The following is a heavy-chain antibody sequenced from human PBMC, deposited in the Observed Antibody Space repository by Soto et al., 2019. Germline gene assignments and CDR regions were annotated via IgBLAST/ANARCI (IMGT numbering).Heavy chain of an antibody. CDR3: AHGSCSSADCYPNPYLYY. CDR2: IYWDDDE. J-gene: IGHJ4*02. D-gene: IGHD2-2*01. Sequence: QITLKESGPTLVKPTQTLTLTCTFSGFSLSTTAEGVGWIRQPPGKALEWIALIYWDDDERYSPSLKSRLTITKDTSKNQVVLTMTNVDPVDTATYYCAHGSCSSADCYPNPYLYYWGQGILVTVSS. CDR1: GFSLSTTAEG. V-gene: IGHV2-5*02.